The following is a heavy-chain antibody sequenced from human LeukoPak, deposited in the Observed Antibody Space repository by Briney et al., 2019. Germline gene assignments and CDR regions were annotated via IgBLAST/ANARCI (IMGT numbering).Heavy chain of an antibody. CDR1: GDSISSPSYY. CDR2: FYNSEST. J-gene: IGHJ6*03. V-gene: IGHV4-39*02. Sequence: SETLSLTRTVSGDSISSPSYYWGWIRQPPGKGLEWIGSFYNSESTYYNPSLRSRLTISVDTSQNLFSLKLSSVTAADTAKFYCAGLRATGTGIGYMDVWGKGTTVIVSS. D-gene: IGHD6-13*01. CDR3: AGLRATGTGIGYMDV.